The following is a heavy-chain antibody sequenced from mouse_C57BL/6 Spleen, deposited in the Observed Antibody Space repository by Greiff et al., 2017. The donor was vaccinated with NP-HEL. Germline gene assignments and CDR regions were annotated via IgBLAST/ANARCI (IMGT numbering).Heavy chain of an antibody. D-gene: IGHD2-2*01. J-gene: IGHJ2*01. CDR3: ARSPIYYGYDGSFDY. Sequence: VQLQQSGAELVRPGTSVKVSCKASGYAFTNYLIEWVKQRPGQGLEWIGVINPGSGGTNYNEKFKGKATLTADKYSSTAYMQLSSLTSEDSAVYFCARSPIYYGYDGSFDYWGQGTTLTVSS. CDR1: GYAFTNYL. CDR2: INPGSGGT. V-gene: IGHV1-54*01.